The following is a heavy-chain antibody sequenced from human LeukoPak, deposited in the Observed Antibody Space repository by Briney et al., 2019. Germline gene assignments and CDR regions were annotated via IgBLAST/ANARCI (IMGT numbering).Heavy chain of an antibody. CDR2: IFYSGST. J-gene: IGHJ6*03. D-gene: IGHD3-22*01. Sequence: SETLSLTCTVSGGSISSYYWSWIRQPPGKGLEWIGYIFYSGSTNYNPSLKSRVTISVDTSKNQFSLKLSSVTAADTAVYYCARERYYDSSGYPSYYYMDVWGKGTTFTVSS. CDR3: ARERYYDSSGYPSYYYMDV. CDR1: GGSISSYY. V-gene: IGHV4-59*01.